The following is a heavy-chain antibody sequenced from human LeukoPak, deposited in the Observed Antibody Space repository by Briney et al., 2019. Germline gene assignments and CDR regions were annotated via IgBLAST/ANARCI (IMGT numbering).Heavy chain of an antibody. CDR3: VRGNFGPAQWFDP. V-gene: IGHV3-20*04. CDR2: ISWNSGST. CDR1: GFTFSSYA. Sequence: GGSLRLSCAASGFTFSSYAMSWVRQAPGKGLEWVSGISWNSGSTGYEGSVKGRFTMSRDNTKNSLYLQMNSLTPDDTALYYCVRGNFGPAQWFDPWGQGTLVTVSS. J-gene: IGHJ5*02. D-gene: IGHD3/OR15-3a*01.